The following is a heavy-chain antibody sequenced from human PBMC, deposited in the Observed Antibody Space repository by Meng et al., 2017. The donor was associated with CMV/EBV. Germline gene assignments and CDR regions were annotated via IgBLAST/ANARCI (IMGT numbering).Heavy chain of an antibody. CDR3: AKAFWSGYYTGGGRGFFFDY. CDR2: IWYDGSNK. V-gene: IGHV3-33*06. CDR1: GFTFSNFG. Sequence: GGSLRLSCAASGFTFSNFGMHWVRQAPGKGLEWVAVIWYDGSNKYYADSVKGRFTISRDNSKNTLYLQMNGLRAENTAVYYCAKAFWSGYYTGGGRGFFFDYWGQGTLVTVPQ. J-gene: IGHJ4*02. D-gene: IGHD3-3*01.